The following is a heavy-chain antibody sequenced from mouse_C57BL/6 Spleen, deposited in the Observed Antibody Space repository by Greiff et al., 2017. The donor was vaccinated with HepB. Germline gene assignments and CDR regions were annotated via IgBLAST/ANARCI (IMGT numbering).Heavy chain of an antibody. CDR1: GFTFSSYG. J-gene: IGHJ2*01. V-gene: IGHV5-6*02. Sequence: DVKLQESGGDLVKPGGSLKLSCAASGFTFSSYGMSWVRQTPDKRLEWVATISSGGSYTYYPDSVKGRFTISRDNAKNTLYLQMCSLKSEDTAMYYCARPITTVVAGPFDYWGQGTTLTVSS. D-gene: IGHD1-1*01. CDR3: ARPITTVVAGPFDY. CDR2: ISSGGSYT.